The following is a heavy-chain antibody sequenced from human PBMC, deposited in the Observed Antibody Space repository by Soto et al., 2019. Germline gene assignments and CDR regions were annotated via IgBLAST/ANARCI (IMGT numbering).Heavy chain of an antibody. J-gene: IGHJ4*02. Sequence: EVQVLDSGGGLVQPGGSLRLSCAASGFTFNNYAMNWVRQAPGKGLEWVATISGTGGSTYYADSVKGRFTISRDNSKNTLYLQMHSLRVEDTAVYYCAKDRLGGNFDYRGQGTQVTVSS. V-gene: IGHV3-23*01. CDR1: GFTFNNYA. CDR2: ISGTGGST. CDR3: AKDRLGGNFDY.